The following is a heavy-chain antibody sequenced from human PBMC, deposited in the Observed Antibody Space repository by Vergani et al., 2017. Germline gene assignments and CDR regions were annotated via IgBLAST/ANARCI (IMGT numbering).Heavy chain of an antibody. CDR2: INPSGGST. V-gene: IGHV1-46*01. Sequence: QVQLVQSGAEVKKPGASVKVSCKASGYTFTSYYMHWVRQAPGQGLEWMGIINPSGGSTSYAQKFQGRVTMTRDTSTSTVYMELSSLRSEDTAVYYCARDHIGQIVATIPRETDYWGQGTLVTVSS. CDR3: ARDHIGQIVATIPRETDY. J-gene: IGHJ4*02. CDR1: GYTFTSYY. D-gene: IGHD5-12*01.